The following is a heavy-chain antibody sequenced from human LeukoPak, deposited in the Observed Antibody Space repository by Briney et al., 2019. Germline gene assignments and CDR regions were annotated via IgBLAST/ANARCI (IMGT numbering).Heavy chain of an antibody. V-gene: IGHV4-59*01. CDR2: IYYSGST. CDR1: GVSISSYY. Sequence: SETLSLTCTVSGVSISSYYWSWIRQPPGKRLEWIGYIYYSGSTNYNPSLKSRVTISVETSKNQFSLKLSAVTAADTAVYYCARVGGYGGRYFDYGSQGTLVTVS. J-gene: IGHJ4*02. D-gene: IGHD4-23*01. CDR3: ARVGGYGGRYFDY.